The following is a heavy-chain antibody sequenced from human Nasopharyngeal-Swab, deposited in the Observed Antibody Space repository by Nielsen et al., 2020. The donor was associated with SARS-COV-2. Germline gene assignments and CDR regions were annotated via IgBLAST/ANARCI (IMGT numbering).Heavy chain of an antibody. V-gene: IGHV4-39*01. CDR3: ARYILTGFGFDP. CDR2: IYYRGST. D-gene: IGHD3-9*01. CDR1: GGSISSSSYY. J-gene: IGHJ5*02. Sequence: SETLSLTCTVSGGSISSSSYYWGWIRQPPGKGLEWIGSIYYRGSTYYNPSLKSRVTISVDTSKNQFSLKLSSVTAADTAVYYCARYILTGFGFDPWGQGTLVTVSS.